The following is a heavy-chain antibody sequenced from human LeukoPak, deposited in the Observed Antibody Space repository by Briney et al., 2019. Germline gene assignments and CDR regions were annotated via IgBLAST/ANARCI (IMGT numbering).Heavy chain of an antibody. CDR1: GFAFSYSA. CDR2: IVVGSGNT. Sequence: SVKVSCRASGFAFSYSAVQWVRQARGQRLEWIGWIVVGSGNTNYAQKFQERVTITRDMSTSTVYMEVTSLRSEDTAVYYCAADRAQQGGATAYWGQGTLVTVYS. J-gene: IGHJ4*02. CDR3: AADRAQQGGATAY. V-gene: IGHV1-58*01. D-gene: IGHD1-26*01.